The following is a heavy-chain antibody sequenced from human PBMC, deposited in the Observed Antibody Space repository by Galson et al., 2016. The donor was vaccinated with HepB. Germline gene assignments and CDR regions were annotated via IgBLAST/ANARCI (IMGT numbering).Heavy chain of an antibody. CDR1: GYSFTSLW. D-gene: IGHD3-9*01. V-gene: IGHV5-51*01. CDR3: ARVGSDILTGSDNWLDP. CDR2: IYPGDSDT. Sequence: QSGAEVKEAGDSLRISCETFGYSFTSLWIAWVRQRPGKGLEWMGTIYPGDSDTKYSPSFQGQVIISADKSANTLYLQWSSLKASDTAMYYCARVGSDILTGSDNWLDPWGQGTLVTVSS. J-gene: IGHJ5*02.